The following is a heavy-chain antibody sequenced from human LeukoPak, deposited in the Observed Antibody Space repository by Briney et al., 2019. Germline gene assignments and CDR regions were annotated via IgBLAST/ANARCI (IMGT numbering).Heavy chain of an antibody. J-gene: IGHJ4*02. CDR1: GGSISSYY. Sequence: PSETLSLTCTVSGGSISSYYWSWIRQPPGKGLEWIGYIYYSGSTNYNPSLKGRVTISVDTSKNQFSLKLSSVTAADTAVYYCARDRATVAGDYFDYWGQGTLVTVSS. V-gene: IGHV4-59*01. D-gene: IGHD4-23*01. CDR2: IYYSGST. CDR3: ARDRATVAGDYFDY.